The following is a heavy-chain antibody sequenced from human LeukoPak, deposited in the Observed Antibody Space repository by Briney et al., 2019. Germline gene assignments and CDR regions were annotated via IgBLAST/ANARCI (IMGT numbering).Heavy chain of an antibody. Sequence: GGSLTLACAASGYTFSSYGMHWVRQAPGRGLEWVAFIRHDGNNKYYADSVKGRFTISRDNSKNTLYLQMNSLRAEDTALYYCAKDGSLYSSSWYLDYWGQGTLVTVSS. CDR2: IRHDGNNK. CDR1: GYTFSSYG. D-gene: IGHD6-13*01. J-gene: IGHJ4*02. CDR3: AKDGSLYSSSWYLDY. V-gene: IGHV3-30*02.